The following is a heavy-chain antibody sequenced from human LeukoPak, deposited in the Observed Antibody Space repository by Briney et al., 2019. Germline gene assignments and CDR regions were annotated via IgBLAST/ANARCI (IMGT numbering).Heavy chain of an antibody. CDR1: GFTFSSYS. Sequence: GGSLRLSCAASGFTFSSYSMNWVRQAPGKELEWVSSISSSSSYIYYADSVKGRFTISRDNAKNSLYLQMNSLRAEDTAVYYCARDYCSSTSCYEPLYYGMDVWGQGTTVTVSS. D-gene: IGHD2-2*01. CDR3: ARDYCSSTSCYEPLYYGMDV. V-gene: IGHV3-21*01. CDR2: ISSSSSYI. J-gene: IGHJ6*02.